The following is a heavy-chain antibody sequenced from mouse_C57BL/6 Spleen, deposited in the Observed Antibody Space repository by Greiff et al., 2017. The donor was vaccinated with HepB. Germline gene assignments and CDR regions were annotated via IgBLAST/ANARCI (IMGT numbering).Heavy chain of an antibody. Sequence: EVQVVESGGGLVKPGGSLKLSCAASGFTFSDYGMHWVRQAPEKGLEWVAYISSGSSTIYYADTVKGRFTISRDNAKNTLFLQMTNLRSEDTAMYYCARSRREYFDYWGQGTTLTVSS. CDR1: GFTFSDYG. CDR2: ISSGSSTI. V-gene: IGHV5-17*01. J-gene: IGHJ2*01. CDR3: ARSRREYFDY.